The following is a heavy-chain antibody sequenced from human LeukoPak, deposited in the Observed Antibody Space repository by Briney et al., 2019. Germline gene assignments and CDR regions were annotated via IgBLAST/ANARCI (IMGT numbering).Heavy chain of an antibody. CDR2: IYLNDDK. CDR1: GFSLSASGVG. V-gene: IGHV2-5*01. CDR3: AHSTRAPNRYNWFDP. Sequence: SGPTLLKPTQTLTLTCTFSGFSLSASGVGVGWIRQPPGKGLEWLALIYLNDDKRYSPSLKTRLTITKDTSKNQVVLTMTNMDPVDTATYYCAHSTRAPNRYNWFDPWGQGTLVTVSS. D-gene: IGHD1-14*01. J-gene: IGHJ5*02.